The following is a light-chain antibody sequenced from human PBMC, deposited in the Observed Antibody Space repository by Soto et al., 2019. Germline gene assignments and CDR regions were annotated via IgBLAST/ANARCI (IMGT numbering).Light chain of an antibody. Sequence: DIQMTQAPSTLSGSVGDRVTITCRASQTISSWLAWYQQKPGKAPKLLIYKASTLESGVPSRFSGSGSGTEFTLTISSLQPDDFAPYYCQQYSSYSEAFGQGTKVELK. V-gene: IGKV1-5*03. CDR3: QQYSSYSEA. CDR1: QTISSW. CDR2: KAS. J-gene: IGKJ1*01.